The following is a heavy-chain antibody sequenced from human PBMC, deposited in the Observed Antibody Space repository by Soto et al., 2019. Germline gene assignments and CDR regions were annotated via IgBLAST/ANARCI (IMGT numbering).Heavy chain of an antibody. V-gene: IGHV4-34*01. CDR1: GGSFSCYY. CDR3: ARDYYGSGSYLTLNYYMYV. CDR2: INHSGST. J-gene: IGHJ6*03. D-gene: IGHD3-10*01. Sequence: SETLSLTCAVYGGSFSCYYWSWIRQPPGKGLEWIGEINHSGSTNYNPSLKSRVTISVDTSKNQFSLKLSSVTAADTAVYYCARDYYGSGSYLTLNYYMYVWGKGNTVTVSS.